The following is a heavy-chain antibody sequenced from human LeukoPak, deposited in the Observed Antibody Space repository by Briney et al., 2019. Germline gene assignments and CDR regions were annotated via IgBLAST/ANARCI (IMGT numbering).Heavy chain of an antibody. CDR2: IYHSGST. D-gene: IGHD3-10*01. Sequence: SETLSLTCTVSGYSISSGYYWGWIRQPPGKGLEWIGSIYHSGSTYYNPSLKSRVTISVDTSKNQFSLKLSSVTAADTAVYYCARGGSGSPLDYWGQGTLVTVSS. J-gene: IGHJ4*02. CDR3: ARGGSGSPLDY. V-gene: IGHV4-38-2*02. CDR1: GYSISSGYY.